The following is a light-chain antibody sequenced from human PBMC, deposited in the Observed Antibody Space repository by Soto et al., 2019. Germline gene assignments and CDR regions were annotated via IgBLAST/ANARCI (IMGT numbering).Light chain of an antibody. V-gene: IGKV1-27*01. J-gene: IGKJ2*01. CDR2: AAS. CDR1: QGISNY. CDR3: QKYNSAPYT. Sequence: DIQMTQSPSSLSASVGDRVTITCRASQGISNYLVWYQQKPGRVPKLLIYAASTLQSGVPSRFSGSGSGTDFTLTIGSLQPEDVATYYCQKYNSAPYTFGQGTKLEIK.